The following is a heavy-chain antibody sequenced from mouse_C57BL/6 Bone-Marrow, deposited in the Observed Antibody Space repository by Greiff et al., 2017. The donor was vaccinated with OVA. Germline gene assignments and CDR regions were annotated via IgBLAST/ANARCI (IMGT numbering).Heavy chain of an antibody. J-gene: IGHJ3*01. CDR1: GFTFSSYG. CDR2: ISSGGSYT. V-gene: IGHV5-6*01. CDR3: ARVLWSFAY. Sequence: EVQLVESGGDLMKPGGSLKLSCAASGFTFSSYGMSWVRQTPDKRLEWVATISSGGSYTYYPDSVKGRFTISRDNAKNTLYLQMSSLKSEDTAMYYCARVLWSFAYWGQGTLVTVSA. D-gene: IGHD1-1*02.